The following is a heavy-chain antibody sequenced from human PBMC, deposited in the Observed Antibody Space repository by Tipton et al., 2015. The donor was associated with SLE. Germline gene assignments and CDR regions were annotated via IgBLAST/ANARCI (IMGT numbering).Heavy chain of an antibody. J-gene: IGHJ3*02. V-gene: IGHV3-49*04. Sequence: SLRLSCSTSGFTFDDYAMSWVRQAPGKGLEWVGFIRSKDFGGAVHYAASVKGRFTISRDDSKGIAYLQMNSLKTEDTAVYYCARAPQTDYVESAFDIWGQGTMVTVSS. CDR3: ARAPQTDYVESAFDI. CDR1: GFTFDDYA. D-gene: IGHD4-17*01. CDR2: IRSKDFGGAV.